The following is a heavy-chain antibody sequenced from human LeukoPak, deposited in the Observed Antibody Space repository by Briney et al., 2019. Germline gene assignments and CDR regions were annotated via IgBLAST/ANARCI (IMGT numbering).Heavy chain of an antibody. CDR3: ARALNGFDI. CDR2: ISGSGGST. V-gene: IGHV3-23*01. J-gene: IGHJ3*02. CDR1: GFTFSTYA. Sequence: PGGSLRLSCAASGFTFSTYAMSWVRQAPGEGLEWVSAISGSGGSTYYADSVKGRFTISRDNSKNTLYLQMNSLRAEDTAVYYCARALNGFDIWGPGTLVTVSS.